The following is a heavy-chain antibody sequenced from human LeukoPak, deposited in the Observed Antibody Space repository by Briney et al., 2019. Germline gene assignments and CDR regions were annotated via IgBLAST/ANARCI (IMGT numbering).Heavy chain of an antibody. CDR2: IIPIFGTA. CDR1: GGTFSSYA. CDR3: ARAYYYGSGRGDYFDY. J-gene: IGHJ4*02. V-gene: IGHV1-69*13. D-gene: IGHD3-10*01. Sequence: ASVKVSCKASGGTFSSYAISWVRQAPGQGLEWMGGIIPIFGTANYAQKFQGRVTITADASTSTAYMELSSLRSEDTAVYYCARAYYYGSGRGDYFDYWGQGTLVTVSS.